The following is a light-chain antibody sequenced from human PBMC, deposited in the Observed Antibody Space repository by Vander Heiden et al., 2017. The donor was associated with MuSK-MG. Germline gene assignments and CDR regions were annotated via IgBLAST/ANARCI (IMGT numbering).Light chain of an antibody. CDR3: QHYDSTPPFT. V-gene: IGKV4-1*01. CDR1: RSVLYSSNNKNY. Sequence: DIVMTQSPDSLAVSLGERATINCKSSRSVLYSSNNKNYLAWYQQKPGQPPKLLIYWASTRESGVPDRFSGSGSGTDFTLTISNLQAEDVAVYFCQHYDSTPPFTFGQGTKLXIK. CDR2: WAS. J-gene: IGKJ2*01.